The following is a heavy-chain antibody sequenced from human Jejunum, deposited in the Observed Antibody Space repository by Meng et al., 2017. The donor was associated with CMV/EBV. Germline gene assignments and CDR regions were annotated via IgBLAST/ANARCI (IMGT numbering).Heavy chain of an antibody. CDR2: TYSGGST. J-gene: IGHJ4*02. Sequence: SCAASGFTVSSNYMSWVRQAPGTGLAWVSVTYSGGSTYYADSVKGRFTISRDNSKNTLYLQMNSLRAEDTAVYYCARGDVYFDYWGQGTLVTVSS. V-gene: IGHV3-66*02. CDR3: ARGDVYFDY. CDR1: GFTVSSNY.